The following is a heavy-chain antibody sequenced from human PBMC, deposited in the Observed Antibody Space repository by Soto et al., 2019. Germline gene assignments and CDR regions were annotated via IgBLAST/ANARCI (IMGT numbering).Heavy chain of an antibody. D-gene: IGHD3-3*01. J-gene: IGHJ4*02. CDR3: ATTRTIFEGFAY. CDR1: GYTLTELS. V-gene: IGHV1-24*01. CDR2: FDPEDGET. Sequence: ASVKVSCKVSGYTLTELSMHWVRQAPGKGLEWMGGFDPEDGETIYAQKFQGRVTMTEDTSTDTAYMELSSLRSEDTAVYYCATTRTIFEGFAYWGQGTLVTVSS.